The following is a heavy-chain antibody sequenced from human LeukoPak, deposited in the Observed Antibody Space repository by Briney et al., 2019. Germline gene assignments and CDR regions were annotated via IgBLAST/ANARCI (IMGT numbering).Heavy chain of an antibody. V-gene: IGHV1-69*13. CDR2: IIPIFGTA. D-gene: IGHD2-2*01. CDR3: ARGGEGYCSSTSCRVPFDY. CDR1: GGTFSSYA. Sequence: ASVKVSCKASGGTFSSYAISWVRQAPGQGLEWMGGIIPIFGTANYAQKFQGRVTITADESTSTAYMELRSLRSEDTAVYYCARGGEGYCSSTSCRVPFDYWGQGTLVTVSS. J-gene: IGHJ4*02.